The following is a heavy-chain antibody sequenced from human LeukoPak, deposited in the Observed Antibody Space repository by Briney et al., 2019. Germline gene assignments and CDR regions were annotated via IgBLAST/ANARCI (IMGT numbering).Heavy chain of an antibody. Sequence: SETLSLTCTVSGGSISSHYWSWIRQPPGKGLEWIGYIYYSGSTNYNPSLKSRVTISVDTSKSQFSLKLSSVTAADTAVYYCARAGSSGWYEFDYWGQGTLVTVSS. J-gene: IGHJ4*02. CDR2: IYYSGST. CDR1: GGSISSHY. D-gene: IGHD6-19*01. CDR3: ARAGSSGWYEFDY. V-gene: IGHV4-59*11.